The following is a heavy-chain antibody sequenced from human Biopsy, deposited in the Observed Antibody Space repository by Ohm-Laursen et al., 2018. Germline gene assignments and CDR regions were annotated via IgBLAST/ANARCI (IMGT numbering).Heavy chain of an antibody. D-gene: IGHD3-22*01. Sequence: SLRLSCPASGFTFSDYYMSWIRQAPGKGLEFISYISSSSTISYADSVKGRFTISRDNAKKSLYLQLNSLRAEDTAVYYCATAIDRRFDYWGQGTLVTVSS. CDR2: ISSSSTI. V-gene: IGHV3-11*01. J-gene: IGHJ4*02. CDR1: GFTFSDYY. CDR3: ATAIDRRFDY.